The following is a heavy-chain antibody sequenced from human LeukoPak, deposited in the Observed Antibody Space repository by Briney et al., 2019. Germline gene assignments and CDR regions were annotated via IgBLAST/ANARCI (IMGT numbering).Heavy chain of an antibody. J-gene: IGHJ4*02. V-gene: IGHV1-69*01. CDR2: IIPIFGTA. Sequence: SVKVSCKASGGTFSSYAISWVRQAPGQGLEWMGGIIPIFGTANYAQKFQGRVTITADESTSTAYMELSSLRSEDTAVYYRARSSRDGYNLDYFDYWGQGTLVTVSS. D-gene: IGHD5-24*01. CDR3: ARSSRDGYNLDYFDY. CDR1: GGTFSSYA.